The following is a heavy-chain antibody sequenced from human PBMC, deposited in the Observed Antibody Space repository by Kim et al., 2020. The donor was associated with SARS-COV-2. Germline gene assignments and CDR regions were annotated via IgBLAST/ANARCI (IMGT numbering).Heavy chain of an antibody. V-gene: IGHV3-33*06. Sequence: GGSLRLSCAASGFTFSSYGMHWVRQAPGKGLEWVAVIWYDGSNKYYADSVKGRFTISRDNSKNTLYLQMNSLRAEDTAVYYCAKDIHYYYDSSPRDGDAFDIWGQGTMVTVSS. J-gene: IGHJ3*02. CDR2: IWYDGSNK. CDR1: GFTFSSYG. CDR3: AKDIHYYYDSSPRDGDAFDI. D-gene: IGHD3-22*01.